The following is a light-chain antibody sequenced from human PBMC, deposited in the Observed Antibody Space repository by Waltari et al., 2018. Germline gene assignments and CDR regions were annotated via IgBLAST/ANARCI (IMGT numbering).Light chain of an antibody. J-gene: IGKJ1*01. V-gene: IGKV3-15*01. CDR1: QRVGTN. CDR2: GAS. CDR3: QQYNNWPPWT. Sequence: EIVMTPSPATLSVSPGERVTLSCRASQRVGTNLAWYQRKPGQAPRLLIYGASTRATGIPARFSGSGSGTEFTLTISSMQSEDFAVYYCQQYNNWPPWTFGQGTKVELK.